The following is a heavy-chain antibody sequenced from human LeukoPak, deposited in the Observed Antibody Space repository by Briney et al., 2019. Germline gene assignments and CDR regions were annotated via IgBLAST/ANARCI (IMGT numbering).Heavy chain of an antibody. J-gene: IGHJ4*02. CDR1: GFTFSSYA. Sequence: GGSLRLSCAASGFTFSSYAMSWVRQAPGRGLEWVSSVDGGGGGTYYADSVKGRFTISRDNSKDTLYLQMNGLRAEDTAVYFCAKQSAGSAAWYSLHYDFCGQGTLVTVSS. V-gene: IGHV3-23*01. CDR2: VDGGGGGT. D-gene: IGHD6-13*01. CDR3: AKQSAGSAAWYSLHYDF.